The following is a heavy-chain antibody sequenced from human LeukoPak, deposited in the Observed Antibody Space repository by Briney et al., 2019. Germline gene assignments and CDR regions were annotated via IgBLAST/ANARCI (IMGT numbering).Heavy chain of an antibody. J-gene: IGHJ4*02. D-gene: IGHD5-18*01. Sequence: GALEISFHGSGYGFTSYWISLVRPMPGEGLGGMGRIDPSDSYTNYSPSFQGHVTISADKSISTAYLQWSSLKASDTAMYYCARHVYSYGYTPFGDWGQGTLVTVSS. CDR1: GYGFTSYW. V-gene: IGHV5-10-1*01. CDR3: ARHVYSYGYTPFGD. CDR2: IDPSDSYT.